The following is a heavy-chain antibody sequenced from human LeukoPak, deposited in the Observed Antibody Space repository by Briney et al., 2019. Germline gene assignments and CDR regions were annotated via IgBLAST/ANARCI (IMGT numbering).Heavy chain of an antibody. Sequence: SVKVSCKASGGTFSSYAISWVRQAPGQGLQWMGGIIPIFGTANYAQKFQGRVTITADESTSTAYMELSSLRSEDTAVYYCARDQFLYCSSTSCYFDYWGQGTLVTVSS. CDR2: IIPIFGTA. J-gene: IGHJ4*02. V-gene: IGHV1-69*13. D-gene: IGHD2-2*01. CDR1: GGTFSSYA. CDR3: ARDQFLYCSSTSCYFDY.